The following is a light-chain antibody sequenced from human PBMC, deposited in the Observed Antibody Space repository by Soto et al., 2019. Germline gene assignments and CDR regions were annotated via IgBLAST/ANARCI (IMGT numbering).Light chain of an antibody. CDR2: DVS. Sequence: QSALTQPASVSGSPGQSITISCTGTSSDVGGYNYVSWYQQHPGKAPKLMIYDVSNRPSGVSNRFSCSKSGNTASLTISGLQAEDEADYYGSSYTSSSTYVSGTGTKVTVL. J-gene: IGLJ1*01. V-gene: IGLV2-14*01. CDR1: SSDVGGYNY. CDR3: SSYTSSSTYV.